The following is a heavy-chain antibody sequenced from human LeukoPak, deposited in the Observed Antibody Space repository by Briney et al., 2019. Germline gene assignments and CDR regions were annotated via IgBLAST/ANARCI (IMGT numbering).Heavy chain of an antibody. CDR2: INSDGSST. CDR3: AREAAGDISFDY. Sequence: GGSLRLSCAASGFTFSNFWMHWVRQAPGKGLVWVSRINSDGSSTRYADSVKGRFSISRDNAKNTLYLQMNSLRAEDTAVYYCAREAAGDISFDYWGQGALVTVSS. V-gene: IGHV3-74*01. CDR1: GFTFSNFW. J-gene: IGHJ4*02. D-gene: IGHD6-13*01.